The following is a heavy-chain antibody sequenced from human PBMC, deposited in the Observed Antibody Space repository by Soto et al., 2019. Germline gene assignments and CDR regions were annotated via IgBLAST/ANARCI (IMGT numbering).Heavy chain of an antibody. D-gene: IGHD2-15*01. CDR1: GGTFVGFG. J-gene: IGHJ1*01. Sequence: GGSLRVCWGAAGGTFVGFGGRWVSQDPGKGLEWVAVIWYDGSNKYYADSVKGRFTISRDNSKNTLYLQMNSLRAEDTAVYYCARAPYCSGGSCYLLYSSEYFQHWGQGTLVTVSS. V-gene: IGHV3-33*01. CDR3: ARAPYCSGGSCYLLYSSEYFQH. CDR2: IWYDGSNK.